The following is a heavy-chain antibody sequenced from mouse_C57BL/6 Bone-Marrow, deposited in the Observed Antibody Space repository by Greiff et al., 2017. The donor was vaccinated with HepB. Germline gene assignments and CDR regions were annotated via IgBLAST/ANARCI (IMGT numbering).Heavy chain of an antibody. D-gene: IGHD1-1*02. CDR2: ISYDGSN. CDR3: ARYGFDYGAY. Sequence: EVKLQESGPGLVKPSQSLSLTCSVTGYSITSGYYWNWIRQFPGNKLEWMGYISYDGSNNYNPSLKNRISITRDTSKNQFFLKLNSVTTEDTATYYCARYGFDYGAYWGQGTLVTVSA. CDR1: GYSITSGYY. V-gene: IGHV3-6*01. J-gene: IGHJ3*01.